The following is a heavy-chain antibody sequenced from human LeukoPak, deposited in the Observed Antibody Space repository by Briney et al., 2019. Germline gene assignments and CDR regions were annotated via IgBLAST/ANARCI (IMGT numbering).Heavy chain of an antibody. J-gene: IGHJ3*02. D-gene: IGHD4-17*01. CDR3: ARDDDYDDHNTFDM. CDR1: GFNFKNYW. CDR2: IWSHGNTK. Sequence: GGSLRLSCAASGFNFKNYWMHWVRQAPGKGLEWVAVIWSHGNTKKYADSVTGRFTISRDNSKNTLYLEMNTLRAEDTAVYYCARDDDYDDHNTFDMWGHGTMVTVSS. V-gene: IGHV3-33*08.